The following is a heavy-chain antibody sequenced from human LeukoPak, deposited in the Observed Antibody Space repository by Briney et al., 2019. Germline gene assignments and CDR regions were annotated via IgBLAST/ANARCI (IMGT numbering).Heavy chain of an antibody. CDR3: GRDVRPWWNYGIDY. CDR1: GYTFTSYG. D-gene: IGHD1-7*01. CDR2: VSAYNGNP. J-gene: IGHJ4*02. Sequence: GASVKVSCKTSGYTFTSYGISWVRRPPGQGLKWIGCVSAYNGNPNYAQKVQGRVVMTTDTSTSTAYMELRRLRSDDTAVYCCGRDVRPWWNYGIDYWGQGTLVTVSS. V-gene: IGHV1-18*04.